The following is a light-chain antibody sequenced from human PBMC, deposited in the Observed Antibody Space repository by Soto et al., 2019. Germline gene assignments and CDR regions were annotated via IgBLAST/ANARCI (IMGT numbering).Light chain of an antibody. CDR3: QQYENRPT. V-gene: IGKV1-33*01. Sequence: IQMTQPPSSLSASVGDIVTITCQASQNINNYLNWYQQKPGRAPKLLIYDASNLEAGVPSRFRGSGSGTDFTFTISRLQPEDIATYYCQQYENRPTFGQGTRLEI. CDR2: DAS. J-gene: IGKJ5*01. CDR1: QNINNY.